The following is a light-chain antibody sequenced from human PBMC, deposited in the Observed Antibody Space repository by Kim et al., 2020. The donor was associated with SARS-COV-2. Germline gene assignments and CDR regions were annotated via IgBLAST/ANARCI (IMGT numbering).Light chain of an antibody. J-gene: IGLJ2*01. V-gene: IGLV3-19*01. Sequence: SSELTQDPAVSVALGQTVRITCQGDSLRTYYTSWYQQKPGQAPNLVFYGKDGRPSGISDRFSVSSSATTASLTITGALAEDEADYYCSSRDSSGNHIIFG. CDR2: GKD. CDR1: SLRTYY. CDR3: SSRDSSGNHII.